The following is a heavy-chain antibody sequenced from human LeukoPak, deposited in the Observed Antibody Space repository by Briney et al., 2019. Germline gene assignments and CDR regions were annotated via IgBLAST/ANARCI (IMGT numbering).Heavy chain of an antibody. CDR3: ARDVPITIFGVVIIGYYFDY. Sequence: GGSLRLSCSTSGFTFSNHFMHWVRQAPGKGLEYVSSIGPNGASTLYADSVKGRFTISRDNSKNTLYLQMNSLRAEDTAVYYCARDVPITIFGVVIIGYYFDYWGQGTLVTVSS. CDR2: IGPNGAST. D-gene: IGHD3-3*01. CDR1: GFTFSNHF. V-gene: IGHV3-64*04. J-gene: IGHJ4*02.